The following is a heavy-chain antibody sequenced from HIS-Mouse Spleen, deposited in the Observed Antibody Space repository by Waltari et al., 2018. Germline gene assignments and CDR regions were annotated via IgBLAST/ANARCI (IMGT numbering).Heavy chain of an antibody. Sequence: QLQLQESGPGLVKPSETLSLTCTVSGGSISSSSYYWGWIRQPPGKGLEWIGSIYYSGSTHYNPSLKSRVTISVDTSKNQFSLKLSSVTAADTAVYYCARDGGRIVVVTAIPYYFDYWGQGTLVTVSS. D-gene: IGHD2-21*02. CDR3: ARDGGRIVVVTAIPYYFDY. V-gene: IGHV4-39*07. J-gene: IGHJ4*02. CDR1: GGSISSSSYY. CDR2: IYYSGST.